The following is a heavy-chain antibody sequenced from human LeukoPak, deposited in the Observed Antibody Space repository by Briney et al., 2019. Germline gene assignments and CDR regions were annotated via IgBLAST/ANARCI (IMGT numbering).Heavy chain of an antibody. CDR1: GYTFTSYG. CDR2: ISAYNGNT. Sequence: GASVKVSCKASGYTFTSYGISWVRQAPRQGLEWMGWISAYNGNTNYAQKLQGRVTMTTDTSTSTAYMELRSLRSDDTAVYYCARDDVVVPAALTYYYGMDVWGQGTTVTVSS. D-gene: IGHD2-2*01. CDR3: ARDDVVVPAALTYYYGMDV. V-gene: IGHV1-18*01. J-gene: IGHJ6*02.